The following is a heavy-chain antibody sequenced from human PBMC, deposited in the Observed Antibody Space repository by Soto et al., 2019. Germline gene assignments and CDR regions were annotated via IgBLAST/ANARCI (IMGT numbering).Heavy chain of an antibody. D-gene: IGHD2-15*01. V-gene: IGHV4-34*01. CDR3: ARGFGIVVVVAAKAFDI. CDR1: GGSFSGYY. Sequence: PSETLSLTCAVYGGSFSGYYWRWIRQPPGKGLEWIGEINHSGSTNYNPSLKSRVTISVDTSKNQFSLKLSSVTAADTAVYYCARGFGIVVVVAAKAFDIWGQGTMVTVSS. CDR2: INHSGST. J-gene: IGHJ3*02.